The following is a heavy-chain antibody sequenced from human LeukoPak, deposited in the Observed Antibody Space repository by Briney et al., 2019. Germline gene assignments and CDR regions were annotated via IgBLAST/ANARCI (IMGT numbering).Heavy chain of an antibody. V-gene: IGHV3-30*18. J-gene: IGHJ6*02. D-gene: IGHD3-10*01. CDR2: ISYDGSNK. CDR1: GFTFSSYG. CDR3: AKDHYYYGSGSYPHYYYGMDV. Sequence: QAGGSLRLSCAASGFTFSSYGMHWVRQAPGKGLEWVAVISYDGSNKYYADSVKGRFTISRDNSKNTLYLQMNSLRAEDTAVYYCAKDHYYYGSGSYPHYYYGMDVWGQGTTVTVSS.